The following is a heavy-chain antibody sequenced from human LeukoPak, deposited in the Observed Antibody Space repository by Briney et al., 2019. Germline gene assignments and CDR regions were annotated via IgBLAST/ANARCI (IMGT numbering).Heavy chain of an antibody. Sequence: GGSLRLSCAASGFTFSSYWMSWVRQAPGKGLEWVANIKQDGSEKYYVDSVTGRFTISRDNAKNSLYLQMNSLRAEDTAVYYCARDPSYDAFDIWGQGTMVTVSS. J-gene: IGHJ3*02. CDR3: ARDPSYDAFDI. CDR2: IKQDGSEK. CDR1: GFTFSSYW. V-gene: IGHV3-7*01.